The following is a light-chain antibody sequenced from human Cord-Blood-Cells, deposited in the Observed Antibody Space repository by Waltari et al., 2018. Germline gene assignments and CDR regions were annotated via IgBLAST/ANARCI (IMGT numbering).Light chain of an antibody. V-gene: IGLV2-18*02. Sequence: QSALTQPPSVSGSPGQSVTISCPGTSSDVGRNKPASWYQQPPGTAPKRMIYEVSNRPSGVPDRFSGSKSGNTASLTISGLQAEDEADYYCSSYTSSSTVVFGGGTKLTVL. CDR2: EVS. CDR1: SSDVGRNKP. CDR3: SSYTSSSTVV. J-gene: IGLJ2*01.